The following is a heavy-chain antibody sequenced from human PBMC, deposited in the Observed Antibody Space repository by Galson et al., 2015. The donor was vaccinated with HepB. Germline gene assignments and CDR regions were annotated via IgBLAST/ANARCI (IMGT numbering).Heavy chain of an antibody. CDR1: GFTFSSYA. D-gene: IGHD3-3*01. Sequence: SLRLSCAASGFTFSSYAMHWVRQAPGKGLEYVSAISSNGGSTYYADSVKGRFTISRDNSKNTLYLQMSSLRAEDTAVYYCVKVGNVLRFLEWSGPYDYWGQGTLVTVSS. CDR2: ISSNGGST. V-gene: IGHV3-64D*06. J-gene: IGHJ4*02. CDR3: VKVGNVLRFLEWSGPYDY.